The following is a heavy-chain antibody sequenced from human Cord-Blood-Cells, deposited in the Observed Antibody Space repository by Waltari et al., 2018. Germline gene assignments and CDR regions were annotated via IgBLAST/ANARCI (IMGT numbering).Heavy chain of an antibody. V-gene: IGHV3-30*18. CDR3: AKPLEYSSSWYDAFDI. Sequence: YGMHWVRQAPGKGLEWVAVISYDGSNKYYADSVKGRFTISRDNSKNTLYLQMNSLRAEDTAVYYCAKPLEYSSSWYDAFDIWGQGTMVTVSS. CDR2: ISYDGSNK. J-gene: IGHJ3*02. CDR1: YG. D-gene: IGHD6-13*01.